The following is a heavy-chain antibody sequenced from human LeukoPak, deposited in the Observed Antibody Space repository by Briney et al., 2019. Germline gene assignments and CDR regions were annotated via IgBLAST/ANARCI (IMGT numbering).Heavy chain of an antibody. D-gene: IGHD6-19*01. CDR1: GDSISSGGYS. CDR3: ARQSGAVAGTPDY. Sequence: SETLSLTCAVSGDSISSGGYSWSWIRQPPGKGLEWIGYIYYIGSTSYTPSLKSRVTMSVDTSKNQFSLKLSSVTAADTAVYYCARQSGAVAGTPDYWGQGTLVTVSS. V-gene: IGHV4-30-4*07. J-gene: IGHJ4*02. CDR2: IYYIGST.